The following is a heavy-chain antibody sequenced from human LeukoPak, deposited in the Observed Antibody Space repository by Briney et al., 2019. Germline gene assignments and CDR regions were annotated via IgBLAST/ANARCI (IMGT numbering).Heavy chain of an antibody. CDR3: ARTSLGGSSWYALDY. CDR1: GYTFTSYY. CDR2: INPSGGST. D-gene: IGHD6-13*01. V-gene: IGHV1-46*01. Sequence: ASVKVSCKASGYTFTSYYMHWVRQAPGQGLEWMGIINPSGGSTSYAQKFQGRVTMTRDTSTSTVYMELSSLRSEDTAVYYCARTSLGGSSWYALDYWGQGTLVTVSS. J-gene: IGHJ4*02.